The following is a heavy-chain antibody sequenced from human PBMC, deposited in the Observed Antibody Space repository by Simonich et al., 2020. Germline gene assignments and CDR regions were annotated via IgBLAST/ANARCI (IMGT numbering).Heavy chain of an antibody. D-gene: IGHD6-13*01. CDR1: GFTFSSYG. Sequence: QVQLVESGGGVVQPGRSLRLSCAASGFTFSSYGMHWVRQAPGKGLGWVAVIWYDGSNKYYADSVKGRFTISRDNSKNTLYLQMNSLRAEDTAVYYCARERAAAGEAFDYWGQGTLVTVSS. CDR3: ARERAAAGEAFDY. V-gene: IGHV3-33*01. J-gene: IGHJ4*02. CDR2: IWYDGSNK.